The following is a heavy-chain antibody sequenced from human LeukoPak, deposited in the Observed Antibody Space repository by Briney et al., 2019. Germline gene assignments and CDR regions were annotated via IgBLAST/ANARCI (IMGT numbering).Heavy chain of an antibody. Sequence: VASVNVSCKASRGTFSSYAISWVRQAPGQGLEWMGGIIPIFGTPKYAQKFQGRVTITADESTSTAYMELSSLRSEDTAVYYCARDAHGCSSTSCYREYYGMDVWGKGTTVTVSS. J-gene: IGHJ6*04. CDR1: RGTFSSYA. D-gene: IGHD2-2*01. CDR2: IIPIFGTP. V-gene: IGHV1-69*01. CDR3: ARDAHGCSSTSCYREYYGMDV.